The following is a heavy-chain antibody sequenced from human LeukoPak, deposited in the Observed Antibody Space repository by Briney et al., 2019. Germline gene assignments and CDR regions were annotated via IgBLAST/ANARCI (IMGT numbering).Heavy chain of an antibody. Sequence: ASVKASCKVSGYTFTNDGIAWGGQAPGQGFEWMGWFSAYKGDTIYAQKFQGRVTMTTDTSTTTAYMELRSLTSEDTAVYYCAKDFLPVGTPSNYFDYWGQGTLVTVSS. D-gene: IGHD4-23*01. J-gene: IGHJ4*02. CDR3: AKDFLPVGTPSNYFDY. CDR2: FSAYKGDT. V-gene: IGHV1-18*01. CDR1: GYTFTNDG.